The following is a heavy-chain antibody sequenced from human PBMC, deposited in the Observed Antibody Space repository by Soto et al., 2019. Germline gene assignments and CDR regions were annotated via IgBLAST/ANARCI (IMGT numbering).Heavy chain of an antibody. CDR1: GGTFSSYA. Sequence: SVKVSCKASGGTFSSYAISWVRQAPGQGLEWMGGIIPIFGTANYAQKFQGRVTITADESTSTAYMELSSLRSEDTAVYYCAGRYCSSTSCQSRPFDPWGQGTLVTVSS. D-gene: IGHD2-2*01. CDR3: AGRYCSSTSCQSRPFDP. CDR2: IIPIFGTA. J-gene: IGHJ5*02. V-gene: IGHV1-69*13.